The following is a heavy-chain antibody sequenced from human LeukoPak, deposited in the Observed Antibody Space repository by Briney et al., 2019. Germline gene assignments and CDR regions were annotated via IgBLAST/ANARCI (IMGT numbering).Heavy chain of an antibody. CDR2: INSDGSST. CDR3: ARVAAAGNAWYAFDI. Sequence: GGSLRLSCAASGFTFSSYWMHWVRQAPGKGLVWVSRINSDGSSTSYADSVKGRFTISRDNAKNTLHLQMNSLRAEDTAVYYCARVAAAGNAWYAFDIWGQGTMVTVSS. D-gene: IGHD6-13*01. J-gene: IGHJ3*02. V-gene: IGHV3-74*01. CDR1: GFTFSSYW.